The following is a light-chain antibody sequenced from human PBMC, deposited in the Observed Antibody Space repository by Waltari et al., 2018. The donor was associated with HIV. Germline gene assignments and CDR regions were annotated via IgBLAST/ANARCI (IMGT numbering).Light chain of an antibody. CDR3: MQVLQTPAT. CDR2: LAS. CDR1: QRLLHSNGYNY. V-gene: IGKV2-28*01. J-gene: IGKJ1*01. Sequence: DIVMTQYPLSLPVTPGEPASISCRSSQRLLHSNGYNYLDWYFQKPGQSPQVLIYLASNRAPGVPDRFSARGSGTDFTLRIDRVEAEDVGVYYCMQVLQTPATFGQGTRVEFK.